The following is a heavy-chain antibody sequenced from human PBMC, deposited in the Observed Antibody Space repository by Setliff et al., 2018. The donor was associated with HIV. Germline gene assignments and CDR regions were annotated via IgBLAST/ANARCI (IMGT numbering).Heavy chain of an antibody. CDR3: ARDKGAGYCSGGSCSEWLYAFDI. CDR1: GASISSSGHH. Sequence: SETLSLTCTVSGASISSSGHHWAWIRQPPGKGLEYIGHIYYTGSTHHNPSLESRVATSLDTSKNRFSRKLSSVTAAETAVYYCARDKGAGYCSGGSCSEWLYAFDIWGQGTMVT. CDR2: IYYTGST. D-gene: IGHD2-15*01. J-gene: IGHJ3*02. V-gene: IGHV4-39*02.